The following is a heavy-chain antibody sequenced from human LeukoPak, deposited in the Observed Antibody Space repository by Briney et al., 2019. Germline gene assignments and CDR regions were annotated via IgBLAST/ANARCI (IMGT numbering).Heavy chain of an antibody. J-gene: IGHJ4*02. Sequence: GESLKISCKGSGYSFTSYWIGWVRQMPGKGLEWMGIIYPGDSDTRYSPSFPGPLTISADKSISTAYLQWISLQASDTAMYYCARQGTGRSYIDYWGQGTLVTVSS. V-gene: IGHV5-51*01. CDR3: ARQGTGRSYIDY. CDR2: IYPGDSDT. CDR1: GYSFTSYW. D-gene: IGHD2-15*01.